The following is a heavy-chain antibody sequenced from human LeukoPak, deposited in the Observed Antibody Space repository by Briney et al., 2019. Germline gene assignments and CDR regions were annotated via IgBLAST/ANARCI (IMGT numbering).Heavy chain of an antibody. D-gene: IGHD5-18*01. CDR1: GYTFTGYY. J-gene: IGHJ6*03. CDR2: INPSGGST. CDR3: ARDRGGYSYGYYSDMDV. Sequence: GASVKVSCKASGYTFTGYYMHWVRQAPGQGLEWMGWINPSGGSTSYAQKFQGRVTMTRDTSTSTVYMELSSLRSEDTAVYYRARDRGGYSYGYYSDMDVWGKGTTVTISS. V-gene: IGHV1-46*01.